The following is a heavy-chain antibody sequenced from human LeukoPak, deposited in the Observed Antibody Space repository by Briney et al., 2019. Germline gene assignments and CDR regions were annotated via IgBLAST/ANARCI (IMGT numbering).Heavy chain of an antibody. Sequence: ASVKVSCKASGYTFTSYGISWVRQAPGQGLEWMGWISAYNGNTNYAQKLQGRVTMTTDASTSTAYMELRSLRSDDTAVYYCARDSSKPPYDFWSGYPYYYYYGMDVWGQGTTVTVSS. V-gene: IGHV1-18*01. CDR3: ARDSSKPPYDFWSGYPYYYYYGMDV. J-gene: IGHJ6*02. D-gene: IGHD3-3*01. CDR1: GYTFTSYG. CDR2: ISAYNGNT.